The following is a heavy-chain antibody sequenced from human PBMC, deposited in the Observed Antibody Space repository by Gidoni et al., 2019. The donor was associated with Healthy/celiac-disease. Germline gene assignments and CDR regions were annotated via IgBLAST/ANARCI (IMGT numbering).Heavy chain of an antibody. V-gene: IGHV2-5*01. CDR2: IYWNDDK. J-gene: IGHJ4*02. Sequence: QITLKESGPTLVKPTQTLTLTCTFSGFSLSTSGVGVGWIRQPPGKALEWLALIYWNDDKRYSPSLKSRLTITKDTSKNQVVLTMTNMDPVDTATYYCAHLPIAARPGSSYFDYWGQGTLVTVSS. CDR3: AHLPIAARPGSSYFDY. CDR1: GFSLSTSGVG. D-gene: IGHD6-6*01.